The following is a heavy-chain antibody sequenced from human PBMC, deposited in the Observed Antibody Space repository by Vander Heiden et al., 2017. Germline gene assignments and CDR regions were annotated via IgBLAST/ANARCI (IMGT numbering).Heavy chain of an antibody. J-gene: IGHJ4*02. CDR3: LTDWPIY. Sequence: EVQLVESGGGLVQPGGSLRLSCATSGFTFSSRGMDWVREAPGKRLEWLAYISAGSGTIYYADSVKGRFTISRDDARSSLFLQMNNLRDEDSAVYHCLTDWPIYWGQGTLVTVSS. V-gene: IGHV3-48*02. CDR1: GFTFSSRG. CDR2: ISAGSGTI.